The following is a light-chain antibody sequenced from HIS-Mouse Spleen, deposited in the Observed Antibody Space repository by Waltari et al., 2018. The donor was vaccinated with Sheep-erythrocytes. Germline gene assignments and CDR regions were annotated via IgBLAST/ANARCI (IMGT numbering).Light chain of an antibody. J-gene: IGLJ2*01. Sequence: QSALTQPASVSGSPGQSITISCTGTSSDVGSSNLVSWYQQHPGKAPNLMIYEGSKRPSGVSNRFSGSKSGNTASLTISGLQAEDEADYYCCSYAGSSNVVFGGGTKLTVL. CDR2: EGS. V-gene: IGLV2-23*01. CDR3: CSYAGSSNVV. CDR1: SSDVGSSNL.